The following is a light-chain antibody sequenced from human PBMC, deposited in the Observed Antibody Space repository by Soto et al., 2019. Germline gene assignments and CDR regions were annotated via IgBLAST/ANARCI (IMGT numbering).Light chain of an antibody. V-gene: IGLV2-14*01. CDR1: SSDVGAYNY. J-gene: IGLJ1*01. CDR2: DVS. CDR3: SSYTSATTYV. Sequence: QSALTQPASVSGSPGQSITISCTGTSSDVGAYNYASWYQQYPGGAPKAIIYDVSHRPAGVSNRFSGSKSGNTASLTISGLQTQDEADYYCSSYTSATTYVFGTGTRSPS.